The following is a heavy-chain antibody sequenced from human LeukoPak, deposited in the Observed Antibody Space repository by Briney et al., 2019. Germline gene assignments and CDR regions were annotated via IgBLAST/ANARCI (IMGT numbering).Heavy chain of an antibody. CDR3: ARTAATTPPFDY. CDR2: TYYRSKWYN. J-gene: IGHJ4*02. D-gene: IGHD2-15*01. CDR1: GDSVSRNRAA. Sequence: SQTLSLTCALSGDSVSRNRAAWNWIRQSPSRGLEWLGRTYYRSKWYNDYAVSVKSRMTINPDTSKNQFSLQLNSVTPEDTAVYYCARTAATTPPFDYWGQGTLVTVSS. V-gene: IGHV6-1*01.